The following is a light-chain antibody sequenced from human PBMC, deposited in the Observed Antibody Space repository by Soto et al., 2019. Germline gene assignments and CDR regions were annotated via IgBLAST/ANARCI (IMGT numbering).Light chain of an antibody. Sequence: DIQITQSPSTLSASVGDRVTITCRASQSIDNWLAWYQQKPGKAPKLLIYAASTLKTGVPSRFSGSGSGTEFTPTIKSLQPDDIATYYCQQFSSYSTCGQGTKVEIK. V-gene: IGKV1-5*01. CDR2: AAS. CDR3: QQFSSYST. J-gene: IGKJ1*01. CDR1: QSIDNW.